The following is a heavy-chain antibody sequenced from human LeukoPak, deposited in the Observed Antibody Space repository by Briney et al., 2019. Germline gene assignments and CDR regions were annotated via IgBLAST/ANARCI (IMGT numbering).Heavy chain of an antibody. V-gene: IGHV4-39*07. J-gene: IGHJ6*03. D-gene: IGHD3/OR15-3a*01. Sequence: SETLSLTCTVSGGSISSSSYYWGWIRQPPGKGLEWIGSIYYSGSTYYNPSLKSRVTISVDTSKNQFSLKLSSVTAADTAVYYCARKGYMIFGVVIPNYYYYMDVWGKGTTVTVSS. CDR1: GGSISSSSYY. CDR2: IYYSGST. CDR3: ARKGYMIFGVVIPNYYYYMDV.